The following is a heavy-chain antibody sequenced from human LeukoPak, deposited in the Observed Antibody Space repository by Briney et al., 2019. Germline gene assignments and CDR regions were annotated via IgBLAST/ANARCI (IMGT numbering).Heavy chain of an antibody. CDR1: GFTFSNYA. J-gene: IGHJ6*03. Sequence: PGGSLRLSCAASGFTFSNYAMSWVRQAPGKGLEWVSAISGSDGSTYYADSVKGRFTASRDNSKNTLYLQMNSLRAEDTAVYYCAKGSGSYFGRYFYYMDVWGKGTTVTVSS. D-gene: IGHD3-10*01. CDR2: ISGSDGST. CDR3: AKGSGSYFGRYFYYMDV. V-gene: IGHV3-23*01.